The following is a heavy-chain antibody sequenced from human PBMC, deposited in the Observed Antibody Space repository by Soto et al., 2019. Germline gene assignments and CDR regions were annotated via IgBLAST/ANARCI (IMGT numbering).Heavy chain of an antibody. CDR2: IWAHGTDQ. Sequence: PGGSLRLSCAAPGYSITNNGMHWVRQAPGKGLEWVALIWAHGTDQYYADSVKGRFTVSRDTSTNTVYLQMNSLRAEDTARYYCGKDIRSGSIDYWGQGTLVTVSA. D-gene: IGHD1-1*01. CDR1: GYSITNNG. V-gene: IGHV3-33*06. J-gene: IGHJ4*02. CDR3: GKDIRSGSIDY.